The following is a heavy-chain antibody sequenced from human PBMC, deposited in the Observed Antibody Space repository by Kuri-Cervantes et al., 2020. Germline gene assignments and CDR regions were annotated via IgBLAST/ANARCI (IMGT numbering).Heavy chain of an antibody. Sequence: ASVKVSCKASGYTFTSYGISWVRQAPGQGLEWMGWISAYNGNTNYAQELQGRVTMTTDTSTSTAYMELRSLRSDDTAVYYCARVHYDFWSGPTDYWGQGTLVTVSS. D-gene: IGHD3-3*01. V-gene: IGHV1-18*01. CDR3: ARVHYDFWSGPTDY. CDR1: GYTFTSYG. CDR2: ISAYNGNT. J-gene: IGHJ4*02.